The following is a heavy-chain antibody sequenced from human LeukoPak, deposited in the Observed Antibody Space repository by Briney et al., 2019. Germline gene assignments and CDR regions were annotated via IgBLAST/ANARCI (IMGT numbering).Heavy chain of an antibody. CDR2: IKEDGSEK. V-gene: IGHV3-7*01. CDR1: GFTFSSHW. CDR3: ATHGYSELRYFDWSTNE. D-gene: IGHD3-9*01. J-gene: IGHJ4*02. Sequence: GGSLRLSCAASGFTFSSHWMSWVRQAPGKGLEWVANIKEDGSEKYYVDSMKGRFTISRDNAKKSLYLQMDSLRAEDTAVYYCATHGYSELRYFDWSTNEWGQGTLVTVSS.